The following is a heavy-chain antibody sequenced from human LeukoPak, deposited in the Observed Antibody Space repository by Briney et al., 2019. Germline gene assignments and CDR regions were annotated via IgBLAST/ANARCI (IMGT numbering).Heavy chain of an antibody. CDR1: GGTFSSYA. D-gene: IGHD1-26*01. V-gene: IGHV1-69*05. J-gene: IGHJ3*02. CDR2: IIPIFGTA. CDR3: ARGEDGAAFDI. Sequence: ASVKVSCKASGGTFSSYAISWVRQAPGQGLEWMGGIIPIFGTANYAQKFQGRVTITTDESTSTAYMEPSSLRSEDTAVYYCARGEDGAAFDIWGQGTMVTVSS.